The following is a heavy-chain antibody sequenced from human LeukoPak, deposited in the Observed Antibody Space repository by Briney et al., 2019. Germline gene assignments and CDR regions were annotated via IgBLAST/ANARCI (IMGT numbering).Heavy chain of an antibody. CDR2: INHSGST. CDR1: GGSFSGYY. J-gene: IGHJ4*02. V-gene: IGHV4-34*01. Sequence: SETLSLTCAVYGGSFSGYYWSWIRQPPGKGLEWIGEINHSGSTNYNPSLKSRVTISVDTSKNQFSLNLNSLTAADTAIYYCARGGGSNGYYFDYWGQGSLVTVSS. D-gene: IGHD3-22*01. CDR3: ARGGGSNGYYFDY.